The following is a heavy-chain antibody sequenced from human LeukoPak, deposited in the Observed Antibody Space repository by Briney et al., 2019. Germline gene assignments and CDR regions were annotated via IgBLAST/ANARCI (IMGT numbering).Heavy chain of an antibody. J-gene: IGHJ5*02. Sequence: GSLRLSCAASGFTFNTYSLNWVRQAPGKGLEWVSSIRNGHSYIDYADSVTGRFTISRDTARNSLYLQMNSLRAEDTAVYYCARSSGWYGWFDPWGQGTLVTVSS. CDR1: GFTFNTYS. V-gene: IGHV3-21*01. CDR2: IRNGHSYI. D-gene: IGHD6-19*01. CDR3: ARSSGWYGWFDP.